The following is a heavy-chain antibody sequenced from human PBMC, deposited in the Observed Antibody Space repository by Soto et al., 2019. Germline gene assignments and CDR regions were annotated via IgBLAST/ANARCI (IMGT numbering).Heavy chain of an antibody. D-gene: IGHD5-18*01. Sequence: QVQLQESGPGLVKPSETLSLTCTVSGGSVSSGDYYWSWIRQPPGKGLEWIGYIYYSGNTNYNPSLKSRVIRSVDTSKNLFSLKLTSVTAAATAVYYWARTPVDTSMIYWLDPWGQCTLVTVSS. CDR1: GGSVSSGDYY. CDR3: ARTPVDTSMIYWLDP. V-gene: IGHV4-61*08. CDR2: IYYSGNT. J-gene: IGHJ5*02.